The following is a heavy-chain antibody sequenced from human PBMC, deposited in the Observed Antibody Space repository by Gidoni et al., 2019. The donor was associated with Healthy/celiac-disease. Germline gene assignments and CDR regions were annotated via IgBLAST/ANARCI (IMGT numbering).Heavy chain of an antibody. CDR2: IRSKAYGGTT. D-gene: IGHD5-12*01. V-gene: IGHV3-49*05. CDR3: TREASDIVATAFDY. Sequence: EVQLVASGGGLVKPGRSLRLSCTASGFTFGDYAMSWFRQAPGKGLEWVGFIRSKAYGGTTEYAASVKGRFTISRDDSKSIAYLQMNSLKTEDTAVYYCTREASDIVATAFDYWGQGTLVTVSS. CDR1: GFTFGDYA. J-gene: IGHJ4*02.